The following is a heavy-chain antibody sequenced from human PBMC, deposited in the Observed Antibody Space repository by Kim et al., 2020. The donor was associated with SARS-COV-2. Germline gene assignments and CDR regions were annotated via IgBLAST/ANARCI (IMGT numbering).Heavy chain of an antibody. CDR3: ARDPGTIFGGNYYFDY. D-gene: IGHD3-3*01. J-gene: IGHJ4*02. Sequence: SVKGRFTISRDNAKNSLYLQMNSLRAEDTAVYYCARDPGTIFGGNYYFDYWGQGTLVTVSS. V-gene: IGHV3-11*05.